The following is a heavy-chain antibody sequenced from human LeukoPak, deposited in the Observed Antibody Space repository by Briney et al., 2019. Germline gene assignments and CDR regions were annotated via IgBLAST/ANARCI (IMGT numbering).Heavy chain of an antibody. D-gene: IGHD6-19*01. CDR1: GGSFGGYY. Sequence: SETLSLTCAVYGGSFGGYYWSWIRQPPGKGLEWIGKINHGGSTNYNPSLKSRVTISVDTSKNQFSLKLTSVTAADTAVYYCARGMAVAGRGNWFDPRGQGTLVTVSS. J-gene: IGHJ5*02. V-gene: IGHV4-34*01. CDR2: INHGGST. CDR3: ARGMAVAGRGNWFDP.